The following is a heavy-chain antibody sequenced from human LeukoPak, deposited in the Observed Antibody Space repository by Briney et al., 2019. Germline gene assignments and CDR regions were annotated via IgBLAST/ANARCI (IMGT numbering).Heavy chain of an antibody. CDR1: GFTFSSYE. Sequence: GGSLRLSCAASGFTFSSYEMNWVRQAPGKGLEWVSYISSSGSTIYYADSVKGRFTISRDNAKNSLFLQMNSLRGEDTAVYYCAKWGWYGEAFDIWGQGTMVTVSS. CDR2: ISSSGSTI. D-gene: IGHD6-19*01. CDR3: AKWGWYGEAFDI. J-gene: IGHJ3*02. V-gene: IGHV3-48*03.